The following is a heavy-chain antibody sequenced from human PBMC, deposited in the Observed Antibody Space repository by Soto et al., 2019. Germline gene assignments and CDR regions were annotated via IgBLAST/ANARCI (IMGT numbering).Heavy chain of an antibody. CDR1: GFTFSKAW. CDR3: TTDSGLSPYSFDY. Sequence: GGSLRLSCATSGFTFSKAWVGWVRQAPGKGLERVGRIMSKTDGGTTDYAAPVKGRFTISRDDLKSTLYLQMNSLKTEDTAFYYSTTDSGLSPYSFDYWAQGTLVAVSS. V-gene: IGHV3-15*01. D-gene: IGHD5-12*01. J-gene: IGHJ4*02. CDR2: IMSKTDGGTT.